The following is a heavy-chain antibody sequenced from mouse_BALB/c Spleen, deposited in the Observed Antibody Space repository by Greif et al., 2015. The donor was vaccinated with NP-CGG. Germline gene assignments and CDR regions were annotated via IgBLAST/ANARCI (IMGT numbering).Heavy chain of an antibody. Sequence: EVMLVESGGGLVQPGGSLRLSCATSGFTFTDYYMSWVRQPPGKALEWLGFIRNKANGYTTEYSASVKGRFTISRDNSQSILYLQRNPLRAEDSATYYCARAAYGNLFAYWGQGTLVTVSA. V-gene: IGHV7-3*02. CDR3: ARAAYGNLFAY. D-gene: IGHD2-1*01. CDR1: GFTFTDYY. CDR2: IRNKANGYTT. J-gene: IGHJ3*01.